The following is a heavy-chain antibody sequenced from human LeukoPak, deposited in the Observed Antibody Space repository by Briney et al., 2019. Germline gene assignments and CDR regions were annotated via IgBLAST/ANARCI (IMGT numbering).Heavy chain of an antibody. CDR1: GGSISDYY. CDR2: IYYSGRT. Sequence: SETLSLTCTVSGGSISDYYWNWMRQPPGKGLEWIGYIYYSGRTNYNPSLKSRVSFSVDTSKNQFSLKLSSVTAADTAVYYCARGKYSSSWYSSSNDAFDIWGQGTMVTVSS. J-gene: IGHJ3*02. D-gene: IGHD6-13*01. CDR3: ARGKYSSSWYSSSNDAFDI. V-gene: IGHV4-59*01.